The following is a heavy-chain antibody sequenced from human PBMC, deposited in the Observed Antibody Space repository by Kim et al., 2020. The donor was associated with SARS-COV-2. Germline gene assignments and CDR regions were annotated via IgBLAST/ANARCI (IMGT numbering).Heavy chain of an antibody. Sequence: AYAGAVKSRITINADTSKNQFSLQLNSVSPEDTAVYYCARDTPGQKAYDIWGQGTMVTVSS. V-gene: IGHV6-1*01. J-gene: IGHJ3*02. CDR3: ARDTPGQKAYDI.